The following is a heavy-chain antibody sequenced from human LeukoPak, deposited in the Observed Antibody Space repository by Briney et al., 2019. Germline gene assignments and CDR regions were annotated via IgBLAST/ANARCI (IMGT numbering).Heavy chain of an antibody. Sequence: SETLSLTCTISGASIDSYYWSWIRQPPGKGLEWIGYIYYSGTTNYNPSLKRRVTISVDTSKNQFSLKLSSVTAADTAVYYCARGRLQTQYGSGSYYKAWFDPWGQGTLVTVSS. CDR1: GASIDSYY. J-gene: IGHJ5*02. CDR3: ARGRLQTQYGSGSYYKAWFDP. V-gene: IGHV4-59*12. D-gene: IGHD3-10*01. CDR2: IYYSGTT.